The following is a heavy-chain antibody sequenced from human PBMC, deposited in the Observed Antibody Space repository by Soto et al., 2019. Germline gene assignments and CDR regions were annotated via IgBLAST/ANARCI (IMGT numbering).Heavy chain of an antibody. Sequence: SETLSLTCTVSGGSVSIGSYYLSWIRQPPGKGLEWIGYIYYSGSTNYNPSLKSRVTISVDTSKNQFSLKLSSVTAADTAVSYCARDPHQYCGCDCYDYWGQGTLVTVSS. D-gene: IGHD2-21*01. CDR2: IYYSGST. J-gene: IGHJ4*02. V-gene: IGHV4-61*01. CDR3: ARDPHQYCGCDCYDY. CDR1: GGSVSIGSYY.